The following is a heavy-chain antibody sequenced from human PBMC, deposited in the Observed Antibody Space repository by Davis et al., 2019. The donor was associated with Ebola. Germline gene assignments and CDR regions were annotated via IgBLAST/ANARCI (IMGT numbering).Heavy chain of an antibody. CDR3: ARVNWEAGKAFDT. Sequence: PSETLSLTCVISGDSVYGKNGGWNWIRQSPSRGLEWLGRTYYTSQWINDYAVSVKGRITVNADTSKNQFSLQLDSVTPEDTAIYYCARVNWEAGKAFDTWGQGSMVTVSS. CDR2: TYYTSQWIN. V-gene: IGHV6-1*01. CDR1: GDSVYGKNGG. D-gene: IGHD7-27*01. J-gene: IGHJ3*02.